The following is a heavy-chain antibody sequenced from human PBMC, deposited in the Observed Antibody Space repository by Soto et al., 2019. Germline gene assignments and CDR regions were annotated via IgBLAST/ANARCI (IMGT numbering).Heavy chain of an antibody. Sequence: PSETLSLTCTVSGGSISSGGYYRSWIRQHPGRGLEWIGYIYYSGSTYYNPSLKSRVTISVDTSKNQFSLKLRSVTAADTAVYYCASSSYYDFWSGYPGAFDIWGKGTMVTVS. V-gene: IGHV4-31*03. D-gene: IGHD3-3*01. CDR2: IYYSGST. CDR3: ASSSYYDFWSGYPGAFDI. J-gene: IGHJ3*02. CDR1: GGSISSGGYY.